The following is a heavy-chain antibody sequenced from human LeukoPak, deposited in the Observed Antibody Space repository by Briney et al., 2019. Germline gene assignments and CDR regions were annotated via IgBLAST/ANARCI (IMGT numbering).Heavy chain of an antibody. CDR1: GFTFDDYA. J-gene: IGHJ3*02. D-gene: IGHD1-26*01. CDR3: AKVQSGSYSIDAFDI. Sequence: PGGSLRLSCVTSGFTFDDYAMYWVRQVPGKGLEWVSGISWNSGDIGYADSVKGRFTISRDNAKNSLYLQMNSLRPEDTALYYCAKVQSGSYSIDAFDIWGQGTMVTVSS. CDR2: ISWNSGDI. V-gene: IGHV3-9*01.